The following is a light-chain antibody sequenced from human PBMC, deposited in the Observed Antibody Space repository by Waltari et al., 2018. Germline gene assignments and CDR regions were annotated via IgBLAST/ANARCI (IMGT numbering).Light chain of an antibody. CDR3: TSYTSSSSSAYVV. CDR1: SSDLGGYKY. Sequence: QSALTQPASVPGSPGQSITLSCTATSSDLGGYKYVSWYQHHPGTAPNLMLYAVRKRPSGVSNRFSGSKSGNTASLTISGLQSEDEADYYCTSYTSSSSSAYVVFGGGTKLTVL. CDR2: AVR. V-gene: IGLV2-14*03. J-gene: IGLJ2*01.